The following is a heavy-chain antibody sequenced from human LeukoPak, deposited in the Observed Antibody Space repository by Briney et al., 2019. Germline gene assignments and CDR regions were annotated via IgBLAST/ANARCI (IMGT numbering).Heavy chain of an antibody. Sequence: GPVKVSCKASGYTFSSYDINWVRQATGQGLEWMGWMNPSTGNTGYAQKFQGRVTMTRDTSTSTAYMELSSLKSEDTAVYYCARLSETPAFYPGGRYLYLAYWGQGAQVTVSS. V-gene: IGHV1-8*01. J-gene: IGHJ4*02. CDR3: ARLSETPAFYPGGRYLYLAY. CDR2: MNPSTGNT. D-gene: IGHD2-8*02. CDR1: GYTFSSYD.